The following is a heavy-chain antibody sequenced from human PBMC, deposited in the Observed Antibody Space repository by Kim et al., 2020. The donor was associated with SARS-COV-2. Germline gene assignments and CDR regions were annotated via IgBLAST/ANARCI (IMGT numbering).Heavy chain of an antibody. CDR1: GFTFNSYS. CDR2: ISSSSKTI. J-gene: IGHJ6*02. D-gene: IGHD5-18*01. CDR3: ARLYTAMGFYYYYAMDV. V-gene: IGHV3-48*04. Sequence: GGSLRLSCAASGFTFNSYSMNWVRQAPGKGLEWVSYISSSSKTIYYADSVKGRFTISRDNAKNSLYLQMNSLRAEDTAVYYCARLYTAMGFYYYYAMDVWGQGTTVTVSS.